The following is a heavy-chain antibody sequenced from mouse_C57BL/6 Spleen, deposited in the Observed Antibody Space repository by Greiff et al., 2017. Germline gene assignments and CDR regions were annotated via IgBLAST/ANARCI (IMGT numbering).Heavy chain of an antibody. V-gene: IGHV1-82*01. D-gene: IGHD3-3*01. CDR3: ARGWDFDY. CDR1: GYAFSSSW. J-gene: IGHJ2*01. Sequence: QVQLQQSGPELVKPGASVKISCKASGYAFSSSWMNWVKQRPGKGLEWIGRIYPGDGDTNYNGKFKGKATLTAGKSSSTAYMQLSSLTSEDSAVYFCARGWDFDYWGQGTTLTVSS. CDR2: IYPGDGDT.